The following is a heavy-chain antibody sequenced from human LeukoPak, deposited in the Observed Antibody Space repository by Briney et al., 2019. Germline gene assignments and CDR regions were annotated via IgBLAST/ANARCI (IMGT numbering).Heavy chain of an antibody. D-gene: IGHD1-26*01. CDR2: IIPILGIA. J-gene: IGHJ3*02. CDR1: GGTFSSYA. CDR3: ARRQGSSAFDI. V-gene: IGHV1-69*04. Sequence: ASVKVSCKASGGTFSSYAISWVRQAPGQGLEWMGRIIPILGIANYAQKFQGRVTITADKSTSTAHMELSSLRSEDTAVYYCARRQGSSAFDIWGQGTMVTVSS.